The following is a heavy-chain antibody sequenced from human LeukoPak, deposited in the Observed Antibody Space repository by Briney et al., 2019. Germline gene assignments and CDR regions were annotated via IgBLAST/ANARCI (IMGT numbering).Heavy chain of an antibody. CDR2: IKTDGSST. CDR1: GFIFSSHW. D-gene: IGHD2-15*01. J-gene: IGHJ3*02. V-gene: IGHV3-74*01. CDR3: ARIAWDAFDI. Sequence: PGGSLRLSCAASGFIFSSHWMHWVRQAPGKGLEWVSRIKTDGSSTDYVDSVKGRFTISRDNAKDTLYLQMNSLRAEDTAVYYCARIAWDAFDIWGQGTMVTVSS.